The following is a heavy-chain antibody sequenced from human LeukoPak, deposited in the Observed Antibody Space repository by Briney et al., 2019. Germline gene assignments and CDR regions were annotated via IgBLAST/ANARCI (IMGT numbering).Heavy chain of an antibody. J-gene: IGHJ6*03. V-gene: IGHV1-69*05. CDR2: IIPIFGTA. CDR1: GGTFSSYA. CDR3: AIIGVPADFWSGYSTRDYYYYMDV. D-gene: IGHD3-3*01. Sequence: ASVKVSCKASGGTFSSYAISWVRQAPGQGLEWMGGIIPIFGTANYAQKFQGRVTITTDESTSTAYMELSSLRSEDTAVYYCAIIGVPADFWSGYSTRDYYYYMDVWGKGTTVTVSS.